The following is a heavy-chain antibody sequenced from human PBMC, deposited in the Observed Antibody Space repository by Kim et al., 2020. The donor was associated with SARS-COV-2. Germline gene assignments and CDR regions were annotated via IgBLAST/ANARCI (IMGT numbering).Heavy chain of an antibody. J-gene: IGHJ5*02. V-gene: IGHV3-23*01. Sequence: GGSLRLSCAASGFTFSSYAMSWVRQAPGKGLEWVSAISGSGGSTYYAHSVKGRFTISRDNSKNTLYLQMNSLRAEDTAVYYCAKDLTRKYCSGGSCRKNTRFDPWGQGTLVTVSS. CDR2: ISGSGGST. CDR1: GFTFSSYA. D-gene: IGHD2-15*01. CDR3: AKDLTRKYCSGGSCRKNTRFDP.